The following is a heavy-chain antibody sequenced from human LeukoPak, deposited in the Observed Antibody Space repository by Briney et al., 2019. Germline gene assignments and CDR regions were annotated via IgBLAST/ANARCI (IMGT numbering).Heavy chain of an antibody. Sequence: GGSLRLSCAASQFTFSNYAMSWVRQAPGKGLEWVSAISGSGNTTYFGDSVTGRFTISRDNSKNTVYLQMNSLRAEDTAVYYCAKETDSSGWYVRFDPWGQGTLVTVSS. CDR3: AKETDSSGWYVRFDP. J-gene: IGHJ5*02. V-gene: IGHV3-23*01. CDR1: QFTFSNYA. CDR2: ISGSGNTT. D-gene: IGHD6-19*01.